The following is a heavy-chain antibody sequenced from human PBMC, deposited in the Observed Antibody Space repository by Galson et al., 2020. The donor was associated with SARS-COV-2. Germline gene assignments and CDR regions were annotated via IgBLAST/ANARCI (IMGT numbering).Heavy chain of an antibody. V-gene: IGHV3-21*01. CDR1: GFTFSSYS. Sequence: NSGGSLRLSFAASGFTFSSYSMNWVRQAPGKGLEWVSSISSSSSYIYYADSVKGRFTISRDNAKNSLYLQMNSLRAEDTAVYYCASPRGHRYGAFEYWGQGSLVTVSS. CDR3: ASPRGHRYGAFEY. CDR2: ISSSSSYI. J-gene: IGHJ4*02. D-gene: IGHD5-18*01.